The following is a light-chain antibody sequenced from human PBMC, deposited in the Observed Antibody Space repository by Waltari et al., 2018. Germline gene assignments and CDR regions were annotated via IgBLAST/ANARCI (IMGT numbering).Light chain of an antibody. CDR1: SSDVGDY. Sequence: QSALTQPPSASGSPGQSVTISCTGTSSDVGDYVSWYQQHPGKAPKLMISEVTKRPSGFPDRFSRSKSGNTASLTVSGLQAEDEADYYCSSYAGSNNLVVGGGTKLTVL. CDR2: EVT. CDR3: SSYAGSNNLV. J-gene: IGLJ2*01. V-gene: IGLV2-8*01.